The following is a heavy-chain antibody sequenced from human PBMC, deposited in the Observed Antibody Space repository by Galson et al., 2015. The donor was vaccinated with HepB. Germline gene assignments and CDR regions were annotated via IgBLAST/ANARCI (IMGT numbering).Heavy chain of an antibody. CDR3: ARRISLVRGIITKPDYYYGMDV. D-gene: IGHD3-10*01. J-gene: IGHJ6*02. CDR2: INPDGSEK. Sequence: LRLSCAASEFTFSSYWMNWVRQAPGKGLEWVANINPDGSEKYYVASLKGRFTISRDNAKNSLYLQMDSLRAEETAVYYCARRISLVRGIITKPDYYYGMDVWGQGTTVTVAS. V-gene: IGHV3-7*03. CDR1: EFTFSSYW.